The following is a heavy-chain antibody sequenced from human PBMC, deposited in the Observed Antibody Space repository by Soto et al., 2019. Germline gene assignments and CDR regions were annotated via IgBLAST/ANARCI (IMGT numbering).Heavy chain of an antibody. V-gene: IGHV4-31*03. CDR1: GGSISSGGYY. D-gene: IGHD6-6*01. Sequence: QVQLQESGPGLVKPSQTLSLTCTVSGGSISSGGYYWSWIRQHPGKVLEWIGYIYYSGSTYYNPYLKSRVTISVDTSKNQCSLKLSSVTAADTAVYYCARAIAARNWFDPWGQGTLVTVSS. CDR2: IYYSGST. CDR3: ARAIAARNWFDP. J-gene: IGHJ5*02.